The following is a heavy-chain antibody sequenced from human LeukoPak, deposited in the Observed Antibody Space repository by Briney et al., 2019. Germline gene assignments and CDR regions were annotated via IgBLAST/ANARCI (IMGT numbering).Heavy chain of an antibody. D-gene: IGHD5-18*01. Sequence: SVKVSCKASGGTFSSYAISWVRQAPGQGLEWMGGIIPIFGTANYAQRFQGRVTITADESTSTAYMELSSLRSEDTAVYYCARDKGYSYVFDYWGQGTLVTVSS. CDR2: IIPIFGTA. V-gene: IGHV1-69*01. CDR1: GGTFSSYA. CDR3: ARDKGYSYVFDY. J-gene: IGHJ4*02.